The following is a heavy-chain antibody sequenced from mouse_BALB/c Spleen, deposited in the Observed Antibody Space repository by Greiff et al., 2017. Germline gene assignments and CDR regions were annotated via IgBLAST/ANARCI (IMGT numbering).Heavy chain of an antibody. CDR3: ARGNYGSSYDY. J-gene: IGHJ2*01. D-gene: IGHD1-1*01. CDR1: GFTFSSYA. Sequence: EVMLVGSGGGLVKPGGSLKLSCAASGFTFSSYAMSWVRQTPEKRLEWVASISSGGSTYYPDSVKGRFTISRDNARNILYLQMSSLRSEDTAMYYCARGNYGSSYDYWGQGTTLTVSS. V-gene: IGHV5-6-5*01. CDR2: ISSGGST.